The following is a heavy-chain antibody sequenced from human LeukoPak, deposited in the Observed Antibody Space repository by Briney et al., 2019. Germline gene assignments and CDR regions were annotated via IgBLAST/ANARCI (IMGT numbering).Heavy chain of an antibody. CDR3: ARRGSQTTSGYVWGSYRYPYAFDI. V-gene: IGHV4-34*01. Sequence: PSETLSLTCAVYGGSFSGYYWSWIRQPPGKGLEWIGEINHSGSTNYNPSLKRRVTISVDKSKNQFSLKLSSVPAADTAVYYCARRGSQTTSGYVWGSYRYPYAFDIWGQGTMVTVSS. J-gene: IGHJ3*02. CDR1: GGSFSGYY. D-gene: IGHD3-16*02. CDR2: INHSGST.